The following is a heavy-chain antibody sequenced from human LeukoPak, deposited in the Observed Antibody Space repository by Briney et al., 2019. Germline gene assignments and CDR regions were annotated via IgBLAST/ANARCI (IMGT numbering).Heavy chain of an antibody. D-gene: IGHD2-15*01. CDR1: GYSISSGYY. J-gene: IGHJ5*02. V-gene: IGHV4-38-2*01. CDR3: ARYSGGSFDP. CDR2: IYHSGST. Sequence: PSETLSLTCAVSGYSISSGYYWGWIRQPPGKGLEWIGSIYHSGSTYYNPSVKSRVAISVDTSKNQFSLKLSSVTAADTAVYYCARYSGGSFDPWGQGTLVTVSS.